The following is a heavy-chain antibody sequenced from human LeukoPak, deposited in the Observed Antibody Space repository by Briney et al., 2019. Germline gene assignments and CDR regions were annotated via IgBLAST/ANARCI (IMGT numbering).Heavy chain of an antibody. CDR3: AKGANYYGSGSLFDP. D-gene: IGHD3-10*01. CDR1: GFTFSGYA. Sequence: PGGSLRLSCAASGFTFSGYAMSWVRQAPGKGLEWVSAISGSGGSTYYADSVKGRFTISRDNSKNTLYLQMNSLRAEDTAVYYCAKGANYYGSGSLFDPWGQGTLVTVSS. V-gene: IGHV3-23*01. CDR2: ISGSGGST. J-gene: IGHJ5*02.